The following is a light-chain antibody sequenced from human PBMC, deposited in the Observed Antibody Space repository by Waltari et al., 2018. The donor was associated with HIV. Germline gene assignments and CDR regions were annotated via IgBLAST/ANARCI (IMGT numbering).Light chain of an antibody. Sequence: QSALTQPASVSGSPGQSITISCTGTSSDVGGYKYVSWYQQYPGTAPKLIIYDVTKRPSGVSNRFSGSRSGNTASLTISGLQAEDEADYYCCSYTSSITGRVFGTGTKVTVL. CDR1: SSDVGGYKY. CDR3: CSYTSSITGRV. CDR2: DVT. J-gene: IGLJ1*01. V-gene: IGLV2-14*03.